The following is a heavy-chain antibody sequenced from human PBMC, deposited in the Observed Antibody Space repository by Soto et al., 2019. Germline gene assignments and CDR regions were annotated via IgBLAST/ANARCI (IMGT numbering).Heavy chain of an antibody. D-gene: IGHD4-17*01. CDR3: ARDPLPRRYGDYGGVDY. V-gene: IGHV3-33*01. CDR2: IWYDGSNK. Sequence: QVQLVESGGGVVQPGRSLRLSCAASGFTFSSYGMHWVRQAPGKGLEWVAVIWYDGSNKYYADSVKGRFTISRDNSKNTLYLQMNSLRAEDTAVYYCARDPLPRRYGDYGGVDYWGQGTLVTVSS. CDR1: GFTFSSYG. J-gene: IGHJ4*02.